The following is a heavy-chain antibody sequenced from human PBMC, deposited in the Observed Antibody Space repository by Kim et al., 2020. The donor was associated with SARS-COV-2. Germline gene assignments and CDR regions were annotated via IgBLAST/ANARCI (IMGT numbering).Heavy chain of an antibody. V-gene: IGHV1-18*01. J-gene: IGHJ4*02. CDR2: ISPYNGYT. CDR3: ARDRGWGYYDF. CDR1: GYTFSNYN. D-gene: IGHD7-27*01. Sequence: ASVKVSCKSFGYTFSNYNFNWVRQAPGHGLEWMGWISPYNGYTNYAQKLQGRVTMTTATSTNTAYMELRSLTSDDTAVYYCARDRGWGYYDFWGPGTLVTVSS.